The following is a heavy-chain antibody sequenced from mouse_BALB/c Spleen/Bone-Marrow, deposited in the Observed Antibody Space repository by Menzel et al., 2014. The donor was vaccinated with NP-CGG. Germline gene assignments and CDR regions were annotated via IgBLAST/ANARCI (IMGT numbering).Heavy chain of an antibody. CDR2: IDPANGNT. CDR3: AAYYYSSSYGFAY. Sequence: VQLKESGAELVKPGASVKLSCTASGFNIKDTYMHWVKRRPEQGLEWIGRIDPANGNTKYDPKFQGKATITADTSSNTAYLQLSSLTSEDTAVYYCAAYYYSSSYGFAYWGQGTLVTVSA. J-gene: IGHJ3*01. D-gene: IGHD1-1*01. V-gene: IGHV14-3*02. CDR1: GFNIKDTY.